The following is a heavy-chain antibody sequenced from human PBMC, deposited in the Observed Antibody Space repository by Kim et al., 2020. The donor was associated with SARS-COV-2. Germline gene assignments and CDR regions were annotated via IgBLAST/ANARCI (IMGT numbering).Heavy chain of an antibody. CDR1: GLTFSSYA. V-gene: IGHV3-23*01. Sequence: GGSLRLSCVGSGLTFSSYAMCWVRQTPGKGLEWVSAISGRGDSTFYADSVKGRFTVSRDNSKNSLYLQMDSLRAEDTAIYYCAKSLTSNWFYFDNWGQGT. CDR2: ISGRGDST. J-gene: IGHJ4*02. CDR3: AKSLTSNWFYFDN. D-gene: IGHD4-4*01.